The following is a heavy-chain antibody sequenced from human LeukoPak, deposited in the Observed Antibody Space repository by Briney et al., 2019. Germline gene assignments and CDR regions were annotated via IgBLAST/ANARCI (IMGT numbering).Heavy chain of an antibody. J-gene: IGHJ5*02. D-gene: IGHD5-24*01. V-gene: IGHV4-34*01. Sequence: SETLSLTCGVYGGSFSGYYWNWIRQSPGKGLEWIGEINHSGSTYYNPSLKSRVTMSVDTSKNQFSLKLSSVTAADTAVYYCAREPEMATIGHNWFDPWGQGTLVTVSS. CDR2: INHSGST. CDR1: GGSFSGYY. CDR3: AREPEMATIGHNWFDP.